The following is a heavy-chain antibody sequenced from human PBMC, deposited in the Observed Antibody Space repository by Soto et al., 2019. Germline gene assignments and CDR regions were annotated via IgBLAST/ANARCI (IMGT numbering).Heavy chain of an antibody. D-gene: IGHD3-9*01. V-gene: IGHV3-30*18. J-gene: IGHJ4*02. Sequence: PGGSLRLSCAASGFTFSSYGMHWVRQAPGKGLEWVAVISYDGSNKYYADSVKGRFTISRDNSKNTLYLQMNSLRAEDTAVYYCAKETRLIRYAVSSGFDYWGQGTLVTVSS. CDR1: GFTFSSYG. CDR2: ISYDGSNK. CDR3: AKETRLIRYAVSSGFDY.